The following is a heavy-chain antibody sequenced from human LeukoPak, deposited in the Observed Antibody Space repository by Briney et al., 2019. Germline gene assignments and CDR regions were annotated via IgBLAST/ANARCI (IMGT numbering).Heavy chain of an antibody. V-gene: IGHV3-21*01. J-gene: IGHJ4*02. D-gene: IGHD2-15*01. CDR2: ISSSSSYI. CDR1: GFTFSSYS. CDR3: AREACSGGSCYSGY. Sequence: GGSLRLSCAASGFTFSSYSMNWVRQAPGKGLEWASSISSSSSYIYYADSVKGRFTISRDNAKNSLYLQMNSLRAEDTAVYYCAREACSGGSCYSGYWGQGTLVTVSS.